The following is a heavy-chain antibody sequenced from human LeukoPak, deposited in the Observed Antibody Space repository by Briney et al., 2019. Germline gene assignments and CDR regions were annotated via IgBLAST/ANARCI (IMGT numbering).Heavy chain of an antibody. CDR1: GGSISSYY. Sequence: SETLSLTCSVSGGSISSYYWSWIRQPPGKGLEWIGYVYYSGSTNYYPALKNRVTISVDTSKNQFSLKLSSVTAADTAVYYCARQSSGSYYGWYFDLWGRGTLVTVSS. CDR3: ARQSSGSYYGWYFDL. J-gene: IGHJ2*01. CDR2: VYYSGST. V-gene: IGHV4-59*01. D-gene: IGHD1-26*01.